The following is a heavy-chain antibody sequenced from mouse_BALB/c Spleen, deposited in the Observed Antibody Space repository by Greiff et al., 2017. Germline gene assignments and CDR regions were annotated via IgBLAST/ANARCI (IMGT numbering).Heavy chain of an antibody. Sequence: EVMLVESGGGLVKLGGSLKLSCAASGFTFSSYYMSWVRQTPEKRLELVAAINSNGGSTYYPDTVKGRFTISRDNAKNTLYLQMSSLKSEDTALYYCARHRTTADAMDYWGQGTSVTVSS. J-gene: IGHJ4*01. D-gene: IGHD1-2*01. CDR3: ARHRTTADAMDY. V-gene: IGHV5-6-2*01. CDR1: GFTFSSYY. CDR2: INSNGGST.